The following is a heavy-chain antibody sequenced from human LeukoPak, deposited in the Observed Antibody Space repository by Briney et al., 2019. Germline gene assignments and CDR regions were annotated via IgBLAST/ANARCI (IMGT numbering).Heavy chain of an antibody. CDR1: GFTFSTYW. CDR3: ARVSKYFDILTGYYLPYHYFDY. CDR2: IKQDGSEK. Sequence: LTGGSLRLSCAASGFTFSTYWMSWVRQPPGKGLEWVANIKQDGSEKYHVDSVTGRFTISRDKAKILLSLQMNSLRAEDTAVYYCARVSKYFDILTGYYLPYHYFDYWGQGTLVTVSS. J-gene: IGHJ4*02. V-gene: IGHV3-7*03. D-gene: IGHD3-9*01.